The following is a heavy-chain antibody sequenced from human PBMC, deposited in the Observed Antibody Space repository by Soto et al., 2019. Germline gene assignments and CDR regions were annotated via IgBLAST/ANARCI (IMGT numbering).Heavy chain of an antibody. CDR1: GFTFSSYW. Sequence: GGFLRLSCAASGFTFSSYWMHWVRQVPGKGMEWVSKIDTDGTMTDYADSVKGRFTVSRDNAKNSLYLQMNSLRVEDTAVYHCASLSAPVDYWGQGTLVTVSS. J-gene: IGHJ4*02. D-gene: IGHD2-2*01. V-gene: IGHV3-74*01. CDR3: ASLSAPVDY. CDR2: IDTDGTMT.